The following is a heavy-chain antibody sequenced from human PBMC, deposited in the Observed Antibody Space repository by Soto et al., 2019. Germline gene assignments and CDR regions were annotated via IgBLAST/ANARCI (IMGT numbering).Heavy chain of an antibody. Sequence: GGSLRLSCAASGFTFSNYDMHWVRQGTEKGLQWVANINVAGNTYYPVSVKGRFTISRENAKNSLYLHINSLRAEDTAVYYCTRTADFTSAFDIWGQGTMVTVSS. CDR1: GFTFSNYD. D-gene: IGHD2-21*02. CDR3: TRTADFTSAFDI. CDR2: INVAGNT. V-gene: IGHV3-13*01. J-gene: IGHJ3*02.